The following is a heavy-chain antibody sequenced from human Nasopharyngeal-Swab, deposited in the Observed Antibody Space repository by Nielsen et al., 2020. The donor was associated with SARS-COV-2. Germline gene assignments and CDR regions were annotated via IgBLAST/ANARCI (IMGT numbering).Heavy chain of an antibody. CDR1: GFTFSDYY. CDR2: ISTSGSTI. D-gene: IGHD3-16*01. J-gene: IGHJ3*02. V-gene: IGHV3-11*01. Sequence: GESLKISCAASGFTFSDYYMSWIRQAPGKGLEWVSYISTSGSTISFADSVKGRFTISRDNAKNSLYLQMNSLRAEDTAVYYGARPRGGWAFDIWGQGTMVTVSS. CDR3: ARPRGGWAFDI.